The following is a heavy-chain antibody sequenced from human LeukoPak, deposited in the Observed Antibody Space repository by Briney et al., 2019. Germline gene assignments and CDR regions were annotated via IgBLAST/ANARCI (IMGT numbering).Heavy chain of an antibody. CDR1: GFTFGTYW. Sequence: GGTLRLSCAGSGFTFGTYWKSWVRQAPAKGLEWVAHIKPDGSEKYYVDSVKGRFTISRDNAKNSLFLQMSSRRAEDTAVYCCARAQIGSAWYLDYWGQGTLVTVSS. V-gene: IGHV3-7*02. J-gene: IGHJ4*02. CDR3: ARAQIGSAWYLDY. D-gene: IGHD6-19*01. CDR2: IKPDGSEK.